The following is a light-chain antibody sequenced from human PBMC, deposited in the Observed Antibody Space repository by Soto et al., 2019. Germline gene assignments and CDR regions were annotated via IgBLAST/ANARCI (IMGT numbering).Light chain of an antibody. Sequence: QSALTQPASVSGSPGQSITISCTGTSSHVGFYNLVSWYHQYPGKAPKLILYAGTKRPSGLSTRFSGSMSGSTASLTISGLQAEDEGNYYCCSYATSDTLLFGGGTKLTVL. CDR1: SSHVGFYNL. V-gene: IGLV2-23*01. CDR3: CSYATSDTLL. J-gene: IGLJ2*01. CDR2: AGT.